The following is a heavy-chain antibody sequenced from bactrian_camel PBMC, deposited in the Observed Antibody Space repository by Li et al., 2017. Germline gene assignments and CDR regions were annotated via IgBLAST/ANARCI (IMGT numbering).Heavy chain of an antibody. V-gene: IGHV3S53*01. CDR3: AAGDRVQRPAYGGACPFPSY. CDR1: EYMWITYC. CDR2: IDYTGSA. D-gene: IGHD6*01. J-gene: IGHJ4*01. Sequence: QVQLVESGGGSVQAGGSLRLSCAATEYMWITYCLGWFRQAPGKEREAVAAIDYTGSARYADSVLGRFTISKDNSKNILYLQMNGLKPEDTAVYYCAAGDRVQRPAYGGACPFPSYWGQGTQVTVS.